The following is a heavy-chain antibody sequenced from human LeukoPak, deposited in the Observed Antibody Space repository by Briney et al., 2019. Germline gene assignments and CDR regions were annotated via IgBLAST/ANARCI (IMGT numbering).Heavy chain of an antibody. CDR2: RKQDGPET. V-gene: IGHV3-7*01. CDR1: GFNFRSYW. Sequence: GGSLRLSCAASGFNFRSYWMSWVRQAPGKGLEWVAGRKQDGPETYYVDSVKGRFTISRDKAKNSVFLQMNSLRAEDTAVYYCATSNWFEYYFDYWGQGILVTVSS. D-gene: IGHD6-13*01. J-gene: IGHJ4*02. CDR3: ATSNWFEYYFDY.